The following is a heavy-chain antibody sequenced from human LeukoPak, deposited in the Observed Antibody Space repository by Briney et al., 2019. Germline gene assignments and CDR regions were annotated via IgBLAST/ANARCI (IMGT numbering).Heavy chain of an antibody. Sequence: GSLRLSCAVSEFTVSSTYMSWVRQAPGKGLEWVSLMCSFGNTYYADSVKGRFTISRDNSKNTLYLQMNSLRAEDTAVYYCATQQGGNPAYWGQGTLVTVSS. J-gene: IGHJ4*02. D-gene: IGHD1-14*01. CDR3: ATQQGGNPAY. CDR2: MCSFGNT. V-gene: IGHV3-66*03. CDR1: EFTVSSTY.